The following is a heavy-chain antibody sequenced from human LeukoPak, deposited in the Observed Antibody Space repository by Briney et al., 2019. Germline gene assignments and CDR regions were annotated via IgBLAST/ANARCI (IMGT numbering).Heavy chain of an antibody. J-gene: IGHJ4*02. CDR1: GITLSNYG. D-gene: IGHD6-19*01. CDR2: LSGSGGGT. Sequence: GGSLRLSCAVSGITLSNYGMSWVRQAPGKGLEWVAGLSGSGGGTNYADSVQGRFTISRDNPKNTLYLQMNSLRAEDTAVYYCARWRFDSGDHVFDYWGQGTLVTVSS. CDR3: ARWRFDSGDHVFDY. V-gene: IGHV3-23*01.